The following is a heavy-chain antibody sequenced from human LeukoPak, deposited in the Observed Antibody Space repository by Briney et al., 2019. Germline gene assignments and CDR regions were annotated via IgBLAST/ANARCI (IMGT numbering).Heavy chain of an antibody. CDR1: GYTFTSYG. J-gene: IGHJ3*02. Sequence: ASVKVSCKASGYTFTSYGISWVRQAPGQGLEWMGWINPNSGGTNYAQKFQGRVTMTRDTSISTAYMELSRLRSDDTAVYYCARDRVATHSDAFDIWGQGTMVTVSS. CDR2: INPNSGGT. CDR3: ARDRVATHSDAFDI. V-gene: IGHV1-2*02. D-gene: IGHD5-12*01.